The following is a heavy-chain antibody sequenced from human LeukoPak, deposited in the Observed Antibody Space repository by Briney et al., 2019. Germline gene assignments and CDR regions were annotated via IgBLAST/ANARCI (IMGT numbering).Heavy chain of an antibody. CDR2: FYYSGST. Sequence: SETLSLTCTVSGDSISSYYWSWIRQPPGKGLEWIGHFYYSGSTTYNPSLKSRVTISVDTSRDQFSLKLTSVSAADTAVYYCARGQGGNYYLNYFDYWGQGALVTVSS. D-gene: IGHD1-26*01. J-gene: IGHJ4*02. CDR1: GDSISSYY. V-gene: IGHV4-59*01. CDR3: ARGQGGNYYLNYFDY.